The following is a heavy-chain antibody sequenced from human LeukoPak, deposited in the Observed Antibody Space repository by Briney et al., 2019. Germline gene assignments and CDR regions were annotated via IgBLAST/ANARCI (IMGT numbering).Heavy chain of an antibody. Sequence: SVKVSCKASGGTFSSYVINWVRQAPGQGLEWMGRIIPIFATPNYAQKFQGRVTITADESASTAYMEMSSLRAEDTAVYYCARGPSGYHNTGGQGTLVTVSS. CDR2: IIPIFATP. V-gene: IGHV1-69*13. CDR3: ARGPSGYHNT. CDR1: GGTFSSYV. D-gene: IGHD5-12*01. J-gene: IGHJ4*02.